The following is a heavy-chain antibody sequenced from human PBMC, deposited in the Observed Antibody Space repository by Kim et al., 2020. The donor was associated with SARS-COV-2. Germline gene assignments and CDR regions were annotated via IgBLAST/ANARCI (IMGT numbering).Heavy chain of an antibody. Sequence: ASVKVSCKASGYTFTSYYMHWVRQAPGQGLEWMGINNPSGGSTSYAQKFQGRVTMTRDTSTSTVYMELSSLRSEDTAVYYCARELAVAGGDYWGQGTLVTVSS. D-gene: IGHD6-19*01. J-gene: IGHJ4*02. CDR3: ARELAVAGGDY. V-gene: IGHV1-46*01. CDR1: GYTFTSYY. CDR2: NNPSGGST.